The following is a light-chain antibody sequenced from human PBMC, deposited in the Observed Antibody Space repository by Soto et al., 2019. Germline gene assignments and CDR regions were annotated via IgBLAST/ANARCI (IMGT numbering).Light chain of an antibody. CDR1: QSVSSN. V-gene: IGKV3-15*01. CDR3: QQYNNWPGT. J-gene: IGKJ5*01. Sequence: EIGMTQSPATLSLSPGERATLSCRASQSVSSNLAWYQQKPGQAPRLLIYGASTRATGIPARFSGSGSGTEFTLTISSLQSEDFAVYYCQQYNNWPGTFGQGTRLEIK. CDR2: GAS.